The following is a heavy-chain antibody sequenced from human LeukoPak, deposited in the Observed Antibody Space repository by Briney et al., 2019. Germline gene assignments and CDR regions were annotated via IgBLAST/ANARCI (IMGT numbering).Heavy chain of an antibody. J-gene: IGHJ4*02. CDR1: GYTFTSYY. Sequence: ASVTVSYKASGYTFTSYYMHWVRPAPGQGLEWMGIINPSGGSTSYAQKFQGRVTMTRDTSTSTVYMELSSLRSEDTAVYYCARDAFTSSGYYPEDYWGQGTLVTVSS. D-gene: IGHD3-22*01. CDR2: INPSGGST. CDR3: ARDAFTSSGYYPEDY. V-gene: IGHV1-46*01.